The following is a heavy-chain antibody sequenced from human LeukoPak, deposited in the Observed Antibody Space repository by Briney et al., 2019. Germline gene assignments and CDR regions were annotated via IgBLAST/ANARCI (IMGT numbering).Heavy chain of an antibody. V-gene: IGHV4-38-2*02. Sequence: PSETLSLTCTVSGYSISSGYYWGWIRQPPGKGLEWIGSIYHSGSTYYNPSLKGRVTISVDTSKNQFSLKLSSVTAADTAVYYCARALDYDYVWGSYHWGQGTLVTVSS. CDR2: IYHSGST. CDR3: ARALDYDYVWGSYH. CDR1: GYSISSGYY. J-gene: IGHJ4*02. D-gene: IGHD3-16*02.